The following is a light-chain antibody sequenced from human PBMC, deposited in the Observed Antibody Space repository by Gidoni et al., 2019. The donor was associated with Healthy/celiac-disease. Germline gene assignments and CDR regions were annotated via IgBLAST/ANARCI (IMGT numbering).Light chain of an antibody. CDR2: GNN. Sequence: QSVLTQPPSASGTPGQRVTISCSGSSSNLGSNYVYWYQQRPGTAPNLLLYGNNQRPSGVPDRFSGSKSGTSASLAISGLRSEDEADYYCAAWDDSLSGWVFGGGTKLTVL. CDR3: AAWDDSLSGWV. CDR1: SSNLGSNY. V-gene: IGLV1-47*01. J-gene: IGLJ3*02.